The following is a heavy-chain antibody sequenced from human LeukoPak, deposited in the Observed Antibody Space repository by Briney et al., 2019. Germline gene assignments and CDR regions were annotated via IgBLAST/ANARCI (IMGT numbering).Heavy chain of an antibody. CDR2: IKSNSEGGTI. Sequence: GGSLRLSCVASGLTFSDAWMSWVRQAPGKGVESVGRIKSNSEGGTIDYGAPVKGRFTISRDESTNTLFLQMNSLKTEDTAVYYCTSGGGTMDVWGKGTTVTVSS. CDR3: TSGGGTMDV. CDR1: GLTFSDAW. J-gene: IGHJ6*04. D-gene: IGHD2-15*01. V-gene: IGHV3-15*01.